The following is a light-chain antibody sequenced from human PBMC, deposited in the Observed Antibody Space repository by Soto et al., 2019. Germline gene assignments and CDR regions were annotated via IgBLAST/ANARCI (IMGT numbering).Light chain of an antibody. CDR3: AAWDDSLNGQV. Sequence: QSALTQPPSASGTPGQRVTISCSGSNSNIGSNTVNWYQQLPGTAPKLLIYSNNQRPSGVPDRFSGSKSGTSASLAISGLQSDDEADYYCAAWDDSLNGQVFGTGTKLTVL. J-gene: IGLJ1*01. V-gene: IGLV1-44*01. CDR1: NSNIGSNT. CDR2: SNN.